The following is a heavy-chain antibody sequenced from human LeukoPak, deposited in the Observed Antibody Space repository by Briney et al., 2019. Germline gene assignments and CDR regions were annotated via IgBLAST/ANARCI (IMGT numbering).Heavy chain of an antibody. CDR2: INPNSGGT. J-gene: IGHJ4*02. CDR3: ARVNWEYNFDY. CDR1: GYTFTDYY. V-gene: IGHV1-2*06. Sequence: ASVNVSCKASGYTFTDYYIHWVRQAPGQGLEWMGRINPNSGGTNYAQKFQGRVTMTRDTSISTAYMELSRLRSDDTAVYYCARVNWEYNFDYWGQGTLVTVSS. D-gene: IGHD7-27*01.